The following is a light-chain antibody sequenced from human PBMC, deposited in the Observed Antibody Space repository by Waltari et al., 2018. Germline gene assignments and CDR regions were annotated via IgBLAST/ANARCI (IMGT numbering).Light chain of an antibody. Sequence: QSVLTQAPSESGTPGQTVTISSSGSSANIGNNFVYWYKQVPGMAPKLLIYKNSQRPSGVPDRFSGSKSGSSASLAISGLRSEDEADYYCATWDDSLSGPVFGGGTNLTVL. CDR2: KNS. CDR1: SANIGNNF. V-gene: IGLV1-47*01. J-gene: IGLJ3*02. CDR3: ATWDDSLSGPV.